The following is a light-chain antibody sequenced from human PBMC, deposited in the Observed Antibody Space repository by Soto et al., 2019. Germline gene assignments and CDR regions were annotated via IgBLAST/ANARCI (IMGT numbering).Light chain of an antibody. Sequence: QSVLTQPPSASGTPGQRVTISCSGSTSNIGSNTVHWYQQLPGAAPKLLIYSSNERPSGVPDRFSSSKSGTSASLAISGLQSEDEADYFCAAWDDTLSGPVFGGGTKLTVL. V-gene: IGLV1-44*01. CDR2: SSN. J-gene: IGLJ3*02. CDR3: AAWDDTLSGPV. CDR1: TSNIGSNT.